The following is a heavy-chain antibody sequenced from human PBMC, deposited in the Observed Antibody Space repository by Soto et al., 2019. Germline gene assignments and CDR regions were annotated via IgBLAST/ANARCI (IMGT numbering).Heavy chain of an antibody. D-gene: IGHD3-16*02. Sequence: GGALRVSCGASGVTFSRCALSVGRQAPGKGVEWGSAFSGSGGSTYYADSVKGRFTIPRDNSKNTLYLQMNSLRAEDTAVYYCAKAFAHYDYIWGSYRDYYYYMDVWGKGTTVTVSS. V-gene: IGHV3-23*01. J-gene: IGHJ6*03. CDR2: FSGSGGST. CDR1: GVTFSRCA. CDR3: AKAFAHYDYIWGSYRDYYYYMDV.